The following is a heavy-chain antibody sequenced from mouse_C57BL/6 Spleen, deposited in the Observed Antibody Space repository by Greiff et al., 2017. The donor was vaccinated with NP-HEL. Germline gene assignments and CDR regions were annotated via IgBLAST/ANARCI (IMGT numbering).Heavy chain of an antibody. Sequence: QVQLQQPGAELVMPGASVKLSCKASGYTFTSYWMHWVKQRPGQGLEWIGEIDPSDSYTNYNQKFKGKSTLTVDKSSSTAYMQLSSLTSEDSAVYYGARSRDYDYGVDYWGQGTTLTVSS. CDR2: IDPSDSYT. V-gene: IGHV1-69*01. CDR3: ARSRDYDYGVDY. J-gene: IGHJ2*01. D-gene: IGHD2-4*01. CDR1: GYTFTSYW.